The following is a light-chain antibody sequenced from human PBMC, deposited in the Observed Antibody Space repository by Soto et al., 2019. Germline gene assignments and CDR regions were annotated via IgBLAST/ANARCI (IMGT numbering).Light chain of an antibody. CDR2: GAF. V-gene: IGKV3-20*01. Sequence: EIVLTQSALTLSLCPGERSGLSVRASQSLSSSYFAWYQHKPGQGPRLLIYGAFTRATGIPDRFSGSGSGTDFTLTISRLEPEDFAVYYCQQHETLITFGQGTRLEIK. CDR3: QQHETLIT. J-gene: IGKJ5*01. CDR1: QSLSSSY.